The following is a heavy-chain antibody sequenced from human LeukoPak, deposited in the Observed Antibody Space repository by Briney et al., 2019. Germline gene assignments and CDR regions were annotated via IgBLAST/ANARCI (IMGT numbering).Heavy chain of an antibody. D-gene: IGHD4-23*01. CDR1: GGSISSYY. CDR2: IYYTGST. Sequence: PSETLSLTCTVSGGSISSYYWSWIRQPPGKGLEWIGYIYYTGSTNYNPSLKSRVTISVDTSKNQFSLNLSSVTAADTAVYYCAAYSGGRGSFDYWGQGTLVTVSS. V-gene: IGHV4-59*08. J-gene: IGHJ4*02. CDR3: AAYSGGRGSFDY.